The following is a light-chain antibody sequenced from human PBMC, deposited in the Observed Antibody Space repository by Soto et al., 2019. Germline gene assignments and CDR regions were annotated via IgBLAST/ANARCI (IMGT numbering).Light chain of an antibody. V-gene: IGKV1-5*03. Sequence: DIQMTQSPSTLSASVGDRVTITCRASQSISNWLAWYQQKPGKAPKLLIYKASSLESGVPSRFSGSGSGTEFTLTISSLQPDDFATYYCQPPSRTFGQGTKVEIK. CDR3: QPPSRT. CDR1: QSISNW. J-gene: IGKJ1*01. CDR2: KAS.